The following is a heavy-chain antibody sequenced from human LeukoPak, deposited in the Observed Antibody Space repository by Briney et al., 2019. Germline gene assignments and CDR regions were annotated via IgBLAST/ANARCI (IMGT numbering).Heavy chain of an antibody. D-gene: IGHD6-13*01. Sequence: SETLSLTCTVSGGSISSSSYYWGWIRQPPGNGLELIGSIYYSGSTHYTPTLKSRVTISVDTFTIQFSLKLSSVTTADTAVYYCARLNRAAAAGRGFDPWGQGTLVTVSS. V-gene: IGHV4-39*01. CDR3: ARLNRAAAAGRGFDP. J-gene: IGHJ5*02. CDR2: IYYSGST. CDR1: GGSISSSSYY.